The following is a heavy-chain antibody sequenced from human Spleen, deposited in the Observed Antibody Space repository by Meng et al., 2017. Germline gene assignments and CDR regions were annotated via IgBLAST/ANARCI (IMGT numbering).Heavy chain of an antibody. V-gene: IGHV3-21*01. CDR2: ISSSGSHI. J-gene: IGHJ4*02. CDR1: GFPFSSYN. D-gene: IGHD6-6*01. Sequence: EVQLVESGGGLVQPGGSLRLSCAASGFPFSSYNMNWVRQAPGKGLEWVSSISSSGSHINYADSVKGRFTISRDNAKKSLYLQMNSLRAEDTAVYYCALEDSTSSHYWGQGTLVTVSS. CDR3: ALEDSTSSHY.